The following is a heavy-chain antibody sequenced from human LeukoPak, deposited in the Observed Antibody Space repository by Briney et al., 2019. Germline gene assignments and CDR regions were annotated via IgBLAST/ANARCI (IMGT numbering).Heavy chain of an antibody. CDR3: ARGAVRGNINFDY. CDR2: AYYRSKWYI. D-gene: IGHD3-10*01. J-gene: IGHJ4*02. CDR1: GDSVSGSPAV. Sequence: SQTLTLTCAISGDSVSGSPAVWNWIRQSPSRGLEWLGRAYYRSKWYIDYAVSVNGRITITPDTSKNQFSLQLNSVTPEDTAVYYCARGAVRGNINFDYWGQGTLVTVSS. V-gene: IGHV6-1*01.